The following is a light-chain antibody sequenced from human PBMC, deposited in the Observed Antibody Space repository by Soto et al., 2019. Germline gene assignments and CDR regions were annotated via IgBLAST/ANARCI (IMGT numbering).Light chain of an antibody. CDR1: SSDVGGYNY. CDR3: SSYTSSSTVV. V-gene: IGLV2-14*01. Sequence: QSALTQPASVSGSPGQSITISCTGTSSDVGGYNYVSWYQQHPGKAPKLMIYDVSNRPSGVSNRFSGSKSGNTASLTISGLQAEDEGDYYCSSYTSSSTVVFGVGTKLTVL. CDR2: DVS. J-gene: IGLJ2*01.